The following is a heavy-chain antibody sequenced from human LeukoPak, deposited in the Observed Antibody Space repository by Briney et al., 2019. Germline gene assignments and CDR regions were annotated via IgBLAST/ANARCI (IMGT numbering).Heavy chain of an antibody. J-gene: IGHJ4*02. CDR2: ISSSGSTI. V-gene: IGHV3-48*03. D-gene: IGHD3-3*01. Sequence: GGSLRLSCAASGFTFSSYEMNWVRQAPGKGLEWVSYISSSGSTIYYADSVKGRFTISRDNAKNSLYLQMNSLRAEDTAVYYCARTSITIFGVANYYFDYWGQGTLVTVSS. CDR1: GFTFSSYE. CDR3: ARTSITIFGVANYYFDY.